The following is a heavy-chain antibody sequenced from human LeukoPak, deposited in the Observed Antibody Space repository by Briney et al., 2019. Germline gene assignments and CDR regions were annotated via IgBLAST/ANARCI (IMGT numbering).Heavy chain of an antibody. J-gene: IGHJ4*02. CDR1: GFTFSNYC. CDR3: ARDRSSSWLGNCGGDCSSIDY. V-gene: IGHV3-74*01. D-gene: IGHD2-21*02. CDR2: INSDGINT. Sequence: GGSLRLSCAASGFTFSNYCMHWVRQAPGKGLVWVSRINSDGINTSYADSVKRRFTISRDNAKNTLNLQMNSLRAEDTAVYYCARDRSSSWLGNCGGDCSSIDYWGQETLVTVSS.